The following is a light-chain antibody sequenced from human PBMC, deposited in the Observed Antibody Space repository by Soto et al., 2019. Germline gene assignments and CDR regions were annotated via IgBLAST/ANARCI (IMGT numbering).Light chain of an antibody. J-gene: IGKJ5*01. V-gene: IGKV3-15*01. CDR2: GAS. CDR1: QSVSSN. CDR3: QQYNNWPFIT. Sequence: EIVMTQSPATLSVSPVERATLSCMPSQSVSSNLAWYQQKPGQAPRLLIYGASTRATGIPARFSGSGSGTEFTLTISSLQSEDFAVYYCQQYNNWPFITFGQGTRLEIK.